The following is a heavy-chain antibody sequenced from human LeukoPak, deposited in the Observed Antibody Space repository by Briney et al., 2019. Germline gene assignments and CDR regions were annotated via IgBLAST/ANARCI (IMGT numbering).Heavy chain of an antibody. V-gene: IGHV3-48*03. CDR3: ATSGAYEISWAFNI. D-gene: IGHD5-12*01. CDR1: GFTFSTYE. CDR2: IGSRPTTT. Sequence: GGSLRLSCEGSGFTFSTYEMNWVRQAPGNGLEWVSYIGSRPTTTYYADSVRGRFIISRDNTKNSVYLQMTSLRADNAAVYYCATSGAYEISWAFNIWGQGTMVAVSS. J-gene: IGHJ3*02.